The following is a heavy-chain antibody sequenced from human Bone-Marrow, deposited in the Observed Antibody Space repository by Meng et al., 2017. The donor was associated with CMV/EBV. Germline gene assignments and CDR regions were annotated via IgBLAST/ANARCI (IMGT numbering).Heavy chain of an antibody. D-gene: IGHD6-19*01. V-gene: IGHV4-34*01. CDR2: INHSGST. Sequence: SETLSLTCAVYGGSFSGYYWSWIRQPPGKGLEWIGEINHSGSTNYNPSLKSRVTISVDTSKNQFSLKLSSVTAADTAVYYCARGHPSSSGWYRDYWGQGPLVTVSS. CDR1: GGSFSGYY. CDR3: ARGHPSSSGWYRDY. J-gene: IGHJ4*02.